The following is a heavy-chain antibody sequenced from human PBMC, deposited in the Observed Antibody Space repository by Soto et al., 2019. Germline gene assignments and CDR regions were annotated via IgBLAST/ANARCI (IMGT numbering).Heavy chain of an antibody. CDR3: AKTLSSSSGWFFDL. J-gene: IGHJ2*01. Sequence: EVQLLESGGGLVQPGGSLRLSCEASEVTFSSNAWNWVRQAPGKGLEWVSTIRNSGDNTYYADSVRGRFTISRDNSKNTMYLQMNSLRADDTAVYYCAKTLSSSSGWFFDLWGRGTLVTVSS. CDR2: IRNSGDNT. CDR1: EVTFSSNA. V-gene: IGHV3-23*01. D-gene: IGHD6-6*01.